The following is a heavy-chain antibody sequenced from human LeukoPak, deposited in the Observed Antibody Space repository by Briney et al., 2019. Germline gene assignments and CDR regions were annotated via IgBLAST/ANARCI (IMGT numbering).Heavy chain of an antibody. CDR2: IYYSGST. CDR1: GGSLSSYY. J-gene: IGHJ4*02. D-gene: IGHD6-13*01. Sequence: PSETLSLTCTVSGGSLSSYYWSWIRQPPGKGLEWIGYIYYSGSTNYNPSLKSRVTISVDTSKNQFSLKLSSVTAADTAVYYCARRSIAAAGYDYWGQGTLVTVSS. V-gene: IGHV4-59*08. CDR3: ARRSIAAAGYDY.